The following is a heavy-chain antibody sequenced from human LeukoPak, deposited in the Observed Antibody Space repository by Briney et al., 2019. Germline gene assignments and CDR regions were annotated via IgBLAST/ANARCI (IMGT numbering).Heavy chain of an antibody. CDR3: AKDAYDFWSGLDY. CDR1: GFTFSSYG. J-gene: IGHJ4*02. D-gene: IGHD3-3*01. V-gene: IGHV3-30*18. Sequence: PGGSLRLSCAASGFTFSSYGMHWVRQAPGKGLEWVAVISYDGSNKYYADSVKGRFTISRDNSKNTLYLQMNSLRAEDTAVYYCAKDAYDFWSGLDYWGQGTLVTVPS. CDR2: ISYDGSNK.